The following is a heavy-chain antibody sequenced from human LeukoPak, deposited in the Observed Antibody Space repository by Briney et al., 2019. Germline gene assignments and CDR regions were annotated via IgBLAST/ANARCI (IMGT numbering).Heavy chain of an antibody. Sequence: GGSLRLSCAAAGFTFNNYAMSWVRQAPGKGLKWVSGISSGGSTYYADSVKGRFTISRDNSKNTLFLQMNSLRAEDTAVYYCAKDLSKGYDFWSGYYHDAFDIWGQGTMVTVSS. CDR2: ISSGGST. CDR1: GFTFNNYA. V-gene: IGHV3-23*01. D-gene: IGHD3-3*01. J-gene: IGHJ3*02. CDR3: AKDLSKGYDFWSGYYHDAFDI.